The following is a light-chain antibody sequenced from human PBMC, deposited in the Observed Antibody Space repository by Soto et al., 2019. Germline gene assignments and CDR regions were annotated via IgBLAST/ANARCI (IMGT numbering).Light chain of an antibody. J-gene: IGKJ1*01. CDR2: GAS. V-gene: IGKV3-20*01. Sequence: EIVLTQSPGTLSLSPGERATLSCRASQSVASIYLAWYQQKPGQAPRLLIYGASSRATGIPDRFSGSGSGTXXXXXXXRLXXXXXXXXYCQHYGSSSQWTFGQGTKVEIK. CDR1: QSVASIY. CDR3: QHYGSSSQWT.